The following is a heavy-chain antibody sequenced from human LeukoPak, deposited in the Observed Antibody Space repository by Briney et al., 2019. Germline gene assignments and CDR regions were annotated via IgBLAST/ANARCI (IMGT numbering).Heavy chain of an antibody. V-gene: IGHV4-30-2*01. CDR2: IYHSGST. CDR1: GGSISSGGYS. Sequence: SQTLSLTCAVSGGSISSGGYSWSWIRQPPGKGLEWIGYIYHSGSTYYNPSLKSRVTISVDRSKNQFSLKLSSVTAADTAVYYCARAVGRGYYDSSGYYADPAEYFQHWGQGTLVTVSS. D-gene: IGHD3-22*01. J-gene: IGHJ1*01. CDR3: ARAVGRGYYDSSGYYADPAEYFQH.